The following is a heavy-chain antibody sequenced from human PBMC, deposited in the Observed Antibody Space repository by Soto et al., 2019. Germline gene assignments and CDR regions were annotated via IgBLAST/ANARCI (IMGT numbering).Heavy chain of an antibody. Sequence: QVQLVESGGGLVEPGGSLRLSCAASGFRFSDYYMNWIRQAPGKGLEWVSYISTRSSTIYYAVSVKGRFTISRDNAKNSLSLQMNRLRAEDTAVYYCARVVPHYDDSTAYYTKDAFDIWGQGTMLTVSS. CDR2: ISTRSSTI. V-gene: IGHV3-11*01. J-gene: IGHJ3*02. D-gene: IGHD3-22*01. CDR3: ARVVPHYDDSTAYYTKDAFDI. CDR1: GFRFSDYY.